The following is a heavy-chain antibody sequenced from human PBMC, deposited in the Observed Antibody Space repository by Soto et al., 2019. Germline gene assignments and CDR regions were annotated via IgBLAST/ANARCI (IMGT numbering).Heavy chain of an antibody. CDR1: GFTFSSYG. CDR2: IYYDGSNK. D-gene: IGHD4-17*01. Sequence: QVQLVESGGGVVQPGRSLRLSCAASGFTFSSYGMHWVRQAPGKGLEWVAMIYYDGSNKYYADSVKGRFTISRDNSKNTLFLQMDSLTAEDTAVYYCARDPPTYGDFLFDYWGQETLVTVSS. CDR3: ARDPPTYGDFLFDY. V-gene: IGHV3-33*01. J-gene: IGHJ4*02.